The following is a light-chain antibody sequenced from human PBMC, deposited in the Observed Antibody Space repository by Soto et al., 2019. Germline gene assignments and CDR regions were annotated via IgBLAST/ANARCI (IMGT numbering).Light chain of an antibody. CDR2: EVR. J-gene: IGLJ1*01. CDR3: SSYRSSTTFV. CDR1: SSDVGAYNY. Sequence: QSVLTQPASVSESPGQSITISCTGTSSDVGAYNYVSWYQQYPGKAPKVIIFEVRKRPSGVSNRFSGSKSGDTASLTISGLQAEDEADYYCSSYRSSTTFVFGTGTKVTVL. V-gene: IGLV2-14*01.